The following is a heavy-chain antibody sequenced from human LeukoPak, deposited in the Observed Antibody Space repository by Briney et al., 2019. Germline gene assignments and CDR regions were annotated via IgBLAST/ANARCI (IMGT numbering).Heavy chain of an antibody. CDR2: IGTAGDT. J-gene: IGHJ4*02. CDR1: GFTFSSCD. V-gene: IGHV3-13*01. CDR3: ARANRYYDFWSGYHYYFDY. Sequence: PGGSLRLSCAASGFTFSSCDMHWVRQATGKGLEWVSAIGTAGDTYYPGSVKGRFTISRENAKNSLYLQMNSLRAGDTAVYYCARANRYYDFWSGYHYYFDYWAQGTLVTVSS. D-gene: IGHD3-3*01.